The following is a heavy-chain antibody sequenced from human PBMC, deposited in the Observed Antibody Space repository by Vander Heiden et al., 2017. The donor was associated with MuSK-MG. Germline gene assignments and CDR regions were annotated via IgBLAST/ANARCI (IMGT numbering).Heavy chain of an antibody. D-gene: IGHD7-27*01. CDR2: ISYDGSKK. Sequence: QVQLVESGGGVVQPGRSLRLSCAAAGFTFSSYAMHWVRQAPGKGLEWVAVISYDGSKKYYADSVKGRFTISRDNSKNTLYLQMNSLRAEDTAVYYCARDFAGDATYFDYWGQGTLGTVSS. V-gene: IGHV3-30-3*01. CDR3: ARDFAGDATYFDY. CDR1: GFTFSSYA. J-gene: IGHJ4*02.